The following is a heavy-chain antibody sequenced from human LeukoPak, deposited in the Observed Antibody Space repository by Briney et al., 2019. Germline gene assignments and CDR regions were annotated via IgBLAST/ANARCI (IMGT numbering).Heavy chain of an antibody. CDR2: IYYSGST. CDR1: GDSISSYY. D-gene: IGHD6-6*01. CDR3: ARGSIAAPSPVDY. V-gene: IGHV4-59*01. Sequence: SETLPLTCTVSGDSISSYYWSWIRQPPGKGLEWIGYIYYSGSTNYNPSLKSRVTISVDTSKNQFSLKLSSVTAADTAVYYCARGSIAAPSPVDYWGQGTLVTVSS. J-gene: IGHJ4*02.